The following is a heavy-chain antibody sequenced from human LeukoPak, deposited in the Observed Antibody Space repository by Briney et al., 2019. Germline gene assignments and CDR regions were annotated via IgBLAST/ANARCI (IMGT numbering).Heavy chain of an antibody. V-gene: IGHV4-39*01. CDR2: IYYSGST. CDR3: ARRGAVVVVTAAFDY. D-gene: IGHD2-21*02. Sequence: WVRQAPGKGLEWIGSIYYSGSTYYNPSLKSRVTISVDTSKNQFSLKLSSVTAADTAVYYCARRGAVVVVTAAFDYGGQGTRVTVSS. J-gene: IGHJ4*02.